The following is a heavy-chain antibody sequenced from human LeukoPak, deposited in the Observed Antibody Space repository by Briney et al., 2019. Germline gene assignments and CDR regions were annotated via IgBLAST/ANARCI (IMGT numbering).Heavy chain of an antibody. Sequence: SETLSLTCTVSGGSISNYYWSWIRQPPGKGLQWIGFIYSSGSTSYNPSLKSRVTISVDTSKNQFSLRLSSVTSADTAVYYCARGNSGYDYAFDIWGRGTMVTVSP. CDR1: GGSISNYY. V-gene: IGHV4-59*01. CDR3: ARGNSGYDYAFDI. D-gene: IGHD5-12*01. CDR2: IYSSGST. J-gene: IGHJ3*02.